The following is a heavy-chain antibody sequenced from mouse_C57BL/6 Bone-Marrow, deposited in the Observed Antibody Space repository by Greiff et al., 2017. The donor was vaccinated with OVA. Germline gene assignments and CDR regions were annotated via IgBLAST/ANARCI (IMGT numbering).Heavy chain of an antibody. CDR2: INPNNGGT. D-gene: IGHD2-4*01. CDR3: AGGIYYDYEYY. V-gene: IGHV1-22*01. CDR1: GYTFTDYN. Sequence: VQLQQSGPELVKPGASVKMSCKASGYTFTDYNMHWVKQSHGKSLEWIGYINPNNGGTSYNQKFKGKATLTVNKSSSTAYMELRSLTSEDSAVYYCAGGIYYDYEYYWGQGTTLTVSS. J-gene: IGHJ2*01.